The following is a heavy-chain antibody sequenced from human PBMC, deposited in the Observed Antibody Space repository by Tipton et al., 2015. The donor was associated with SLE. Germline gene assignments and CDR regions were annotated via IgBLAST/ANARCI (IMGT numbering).Heavy chain of an antibody. CDR2: IYTGGST. Sequence: LRLSCTVSGGSISSHYWSWIRQPPGKGLEWIGYIYTGGSTNYNPSLKSRVTISVDTSKNQFSLKLSSVTAADTAVYYCARVGDYVWGSSGWYFDLWGRGTLVTVSS. J-gene: IGHJ2*01. V-gene: IGHV4-4*08. CDR1: GGSISSHY. CDR3: ARVGDYVWGSSGWYFDL. D-gene: IGHD3-16*01.